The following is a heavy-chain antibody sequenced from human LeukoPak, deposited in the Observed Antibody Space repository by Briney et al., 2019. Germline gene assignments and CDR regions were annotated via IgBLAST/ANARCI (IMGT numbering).Heavy chain of an antibody. CDR1: GDTITNISYY. CDR3: ARRSSSWYGGGGIFDY. CDR2: IYYSGST. Sequence: SATLSLTCKVSGDTITNISYYWGWIRQPPGKGLEWIGSIYYSGSTYYNPSLKSRATISVATSKNQFSLKLSSVTAADTAVYYCARRSSSWYGGGGIFDYWGQGTLVTVSS. V-gene: IGHV4-39*01. J-gene: IGHJ4*02. D-gene: IGHD6-13*01.